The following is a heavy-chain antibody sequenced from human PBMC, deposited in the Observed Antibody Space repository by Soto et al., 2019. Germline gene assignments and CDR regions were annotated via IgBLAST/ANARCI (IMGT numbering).Heavy chain of an antibody. CDR1: GGSFSGYY. CDR2: INHSGST. J-gene: IGHJ6*02. V-gene: IGHV4-34*01. D-gene: IGHD3-22*01. Sequence: SETLSLTCAVYGGSFSGYYWSWIRQPPGKGLEWIGEINHSGSTNYNPSLKSRVTISVDTSKNQLSLKLSSVTAADTAVYYCARHSYYYDSSGYRYYYYGMDVWGQGTTVTVSS. CDR3: ARHSYYYDSSGYRYYYYGMDV.